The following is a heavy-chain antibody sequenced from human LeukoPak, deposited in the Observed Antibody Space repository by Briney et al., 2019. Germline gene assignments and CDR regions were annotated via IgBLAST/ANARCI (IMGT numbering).Heavy chain of an antibody. CDR2: IKEDGSTK. D-gene: IGHD6-25*01. CDR3: ATSDDSAATY. Sequence: GGSLRLSCAASGFTFSKFWMSWLRQAPGKGLEWVANIKEDGSTKHYVDSVKGRFTISRDNAKNSLSLQMNYLRVEDTAVYYCATSDDSAATYWGQGTLVTVSS. J-gene: IGHJ4*02. CDR1: GFTFSKFW. V-gene: IGHV3-7*01.